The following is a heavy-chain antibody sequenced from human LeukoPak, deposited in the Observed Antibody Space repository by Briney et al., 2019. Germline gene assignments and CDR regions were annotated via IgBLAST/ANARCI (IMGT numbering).Heavy chain of an antibody. D-gene: IGHD2-21*02. Sequence: GGSLRLSCAASGSTFSSYAMHWVRQAPGKGLEYVSAISSNGGSTYYANSVKGRFTISRDNSKNTLYLQMGSLRATDMAVYYCARVFAIGIGAAILGAFDIWGQGTMVTVSS. CDR2: ISSNGGST. J-gene: IGHJ3*02. CDR3: ARVFAIGIGAAILGAFDI. V-gene: IGHV3-64*01. CDR1: GSTFSSYA.